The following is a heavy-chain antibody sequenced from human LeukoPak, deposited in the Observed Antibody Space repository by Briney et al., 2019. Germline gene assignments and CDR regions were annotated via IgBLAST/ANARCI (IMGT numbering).Heavy chain of an antibody. CDR2: IYYSGST. J-gene: IGHJ4*02. V-gene: IGHV4-39*01. Sequence: SETLSLTCTVSGGSISSSSYYWGWIRQPPGKGLEWIGSIYYSGSTYYNPSLKSRVTISVDTSKNQFSLKLSSVTAADTAVYYCARLEGLWSGYRIDYWGQGTLVTVSS. CDR1: GGSISSSSYY. CDR3: ARLEGLWSGYRIDY. D-gene: IGHD3-3*01.